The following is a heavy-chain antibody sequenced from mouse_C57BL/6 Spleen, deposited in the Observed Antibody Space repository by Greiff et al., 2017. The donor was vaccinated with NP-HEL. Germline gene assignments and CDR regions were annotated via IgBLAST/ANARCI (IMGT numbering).Heavy chain of an antibody. Sequence: QVQLQQSGPGLVQPSQSLSITCTVSGFSLTSYGVHWVRQSPGKGLEWLGVIWSGGSTDYNAAFISRLSISKDNSKSQVFFKMNSLQADDTAIYYCARESPYGNFAYWGQGTLVTVSA. V-gene: IGHV2-2*01. D-gene: IGHD2-1*01. CDR1: GFSLTSYG. J-gene: IGHJ3*01. CDR2: IWSGGST. CDR3: ARESPYGNFAY.